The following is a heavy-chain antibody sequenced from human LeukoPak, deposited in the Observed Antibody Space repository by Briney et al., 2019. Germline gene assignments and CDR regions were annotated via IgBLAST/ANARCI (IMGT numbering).Heavy chain of an antibody. D-gene: IGHD3-10*01. CDR2: IKSETDGGTT. V-gene: IGHV3-15*01. J-gene: IGHJ4*02. CDR1: GFTFSNAW. Sequence: GGSLRLSCAASGFTFSNAWMSWVRQAPGKGLEWVGRIKSETDGGTTDYAAPVKGRFTISRDDSKNTLYLQMNSLKTEDTAVYYCTTDEVRGVIIPIIDYWGQGTLVTVSS. CDR3: TTDEVRGVIIPIIDY.